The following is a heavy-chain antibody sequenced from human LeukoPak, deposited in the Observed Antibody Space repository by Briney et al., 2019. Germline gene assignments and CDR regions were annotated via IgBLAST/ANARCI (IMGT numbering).Heavy chain of an antibody. Sequence: GESLKISCKGSGYRFTDYWIGWVRQMPGKGLDWMGIIYPRDSDTRYSPSFQGQVTISADKSISTVYLQWSSLKASDAAMYYCAIRYSGSYNDYWGQATLVTVSS. V-gene: IGHV5-51*01. D-gene: IGHD1-26*01. CDR3: AIRYSGSYNDY. J-gene: IGHJ4*02. CDR1: GYRFTDYW. CDR2: IYPRDSDT.